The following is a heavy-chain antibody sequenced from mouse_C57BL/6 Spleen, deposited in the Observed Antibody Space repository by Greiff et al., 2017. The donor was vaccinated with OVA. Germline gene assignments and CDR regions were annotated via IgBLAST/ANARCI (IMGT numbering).Heavy chain of an antibody. V-gene: IGHV1-69*01. CDR3: ARSLYYYGSSPYWYFDV. D-gene: IGHD1-1*01. CDR2: IDPSDSYT. J-gene: IGHJ1*03. Sequence: QVQLQQPGAELVMPGASVKLSCKASGYTFTSYWMHWVKQRPGQGLEWIGEIDPSDSYTNYNQKFKGKSTLTVDKSSSTAYMQLSSLTSEDSAVYYCARSLYYYGSSPYWYFDVWGTGTTVTVSS. CDR1: GYTFTSYW.